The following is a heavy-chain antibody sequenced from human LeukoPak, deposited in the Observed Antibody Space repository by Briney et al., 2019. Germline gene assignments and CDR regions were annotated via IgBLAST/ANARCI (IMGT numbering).Heavy chain of an antibody. CDR1: GFTFSSYW. J-gene: IGHJ4*02. CDR3: ARDGPAAGLYFDY. CDR2: IKQDGSEK. V-gene: IGHV3-7*03. D-gene: IGHD6-13*01. Sequence: PGGSLRLSCAASGFTFSSYWMNWVRQAPGKGLEWVASIKQDGSEKYYVDSVKGRFTISRDNAKNSLYLQMNSLSAEDTAIYYCARDGPAAGLYFDYWGQGTLVTVSS.